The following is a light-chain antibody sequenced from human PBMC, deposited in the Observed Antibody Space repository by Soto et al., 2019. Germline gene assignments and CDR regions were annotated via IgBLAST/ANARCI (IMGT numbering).Light chain of an antibody. CDR2: EGS. V-gene: IGLV2-23*01. CDR1: TIEVGSYNL. Sequence: QSALIQPASVSGPPGQPSPSPCPGTTIEVGSYNLVSWYQQHSGKAPKLMIYEGSKRPSGVSNRFSGSKSGNTASLAISGLQAEDEADYYCCSYARSHYVFGTGTKVTVL. J-gene: IGLJ1*01. CDR3: CSYARSHYV.